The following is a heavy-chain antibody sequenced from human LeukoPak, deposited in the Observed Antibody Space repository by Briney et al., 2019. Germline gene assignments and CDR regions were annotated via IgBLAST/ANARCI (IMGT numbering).Heavy chain of an antibody. CDR3: AREMYYYDSSGYYLNWFDP. Sequence: SETLSLTCTVSGGSISSHYWSWIRQPPGKGLEWIGYIYYSGSTNYNPSLKSRVTISVDTSKNQFSLKLSSVTAADTAVYYCAREMYYYDSSGYYLNWFDPWGQGTLVTVSS. V-gene: IGHV4-59*11. CDR2: IYYSGST. D-gene: IGHD3-22*01. J-gene: IGHJ5*02. CDR1: GGSISSHY.